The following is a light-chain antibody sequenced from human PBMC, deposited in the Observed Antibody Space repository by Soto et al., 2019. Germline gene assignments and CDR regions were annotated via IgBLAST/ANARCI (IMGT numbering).Light chain of an antibody. CDR3: QQYNSQGT. CDR2: KAS. V-gene: IGKV1-5*03. Sequence: QMTQSPATLSTSVGDRVTITCRASQSISSWLAWYQQKPGKAPKLLIYKASSLESGVPSRFSGSGSGTEFTLTISSLQPDDFATYYCQQYNSQGTFGQGTKVDIK. CDR1: QSISSW. J-gene: IGKJ1*01.